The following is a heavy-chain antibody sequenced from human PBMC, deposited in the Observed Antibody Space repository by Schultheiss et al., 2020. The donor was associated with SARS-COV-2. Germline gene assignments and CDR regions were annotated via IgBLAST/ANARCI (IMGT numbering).Heavy chain of an antibody. Sequence: KVSCKGSGYSFTSYWIGWVRQMPGKGLEWMGIIYPGDSDTRYSPSFQGQVTISADKSISTAYLQWSSLKASDTAMYYCARRHDFWSGYYYYYYMDVWGKGTTVTVSS. CDR1: GYSFTSYW. D-gene: IGHD3-3*01. V-gene: IGHV5-51*01. CDR2: IYPGDSDT. CDR3: ARRHDFWSGYYYYYYMDV. J-gene: IGHJ6*03.